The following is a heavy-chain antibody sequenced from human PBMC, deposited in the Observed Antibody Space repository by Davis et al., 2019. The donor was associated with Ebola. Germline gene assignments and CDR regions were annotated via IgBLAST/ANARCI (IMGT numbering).Heavy chain of an antibody. CDR3: ARESAAGTGALY. Sequence: AASVTVSCKASGYTFTSYGISWVRQAPGQGLEWMGWISAYNGNTNYAQKLQGRVTMTTDTSTSTAYMELSSLRSEDTAVYYCARESAAGTGALYWGQGTLVTVSS. D-gene: IGHD6-13*01. J-gene: IGHJ4*02. CDR2: ISAYNGNT. CDR1: GYTFTSYG. V-gene: IGHV1-18*01.